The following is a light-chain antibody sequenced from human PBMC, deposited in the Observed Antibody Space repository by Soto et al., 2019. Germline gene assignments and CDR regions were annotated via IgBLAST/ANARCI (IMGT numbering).Light chain of an antibody. CDR3: QHYNSYSEA. V-gene: IGKV1-5*03. CDR1: QTSSSW. Sequence: DIQMTQSPSTLSGSVGDTVTITCRASQTSSSWLAWYQQKPGKAPKLLMYKASTLNSEVPSRFSGSGSGTEFTLTISSLQPDDFETYYGQHYNSYSEAFGQGTKVELK. J-gene: IGKJ1*01. CDR2: KAS.